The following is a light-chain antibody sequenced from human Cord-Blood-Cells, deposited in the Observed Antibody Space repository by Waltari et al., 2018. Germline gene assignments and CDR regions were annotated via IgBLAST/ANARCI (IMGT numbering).Light chain of an antibody. Sequence: EIVMTQSPASLSAPPGERATLSCRASQSVSSNLAWYQQKTGQSPGLLIYGASTRATGTPARFSGSGSGTEFTVTISSLPSEDFAVYFCQQYNNSPPITFGEGTRLEI. V-gene: IGKV3-15*01. J-gene: IGKJ5*01. CDR1: QSVSSN. CDR2: GAS. CDR3: QQYNNSPPIT.